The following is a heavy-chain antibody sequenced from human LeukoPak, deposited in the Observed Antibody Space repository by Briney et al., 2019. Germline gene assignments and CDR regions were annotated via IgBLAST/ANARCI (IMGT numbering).Heavy chain of an antibody. CDR1: GYTFTGYY. Sequence: WASVKVSCKASGYTFTGYYMHWVRQAPGQGLEWMGWINPNSGGTNYAQKFQGRVTMTRDTSISTAYMELSRLRSDDTAVYYCASRGKQWLVLSYFDYWGQGTLVTVSS. J-gene: IGHJ4*02. D-gene: IGHD6-19*01. CDR2: INPNSGGT. CDR3: ASRGKQWLVLSYFDY. V-gene: IGHV1-2*02.